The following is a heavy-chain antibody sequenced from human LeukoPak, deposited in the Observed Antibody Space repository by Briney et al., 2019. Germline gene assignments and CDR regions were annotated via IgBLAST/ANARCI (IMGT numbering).Heavy chain of an antibody. J-gene: IGHJ5*02. D-gene: IGHD5-24*01. CDR1: GYTFTDYD. CDR3: ARARSYRHQLNALSYWFDP. V-gene: IGHV1-8*02. Sequence: ASVKVSCKSSGYTFTDYDINWVRQATGQGLEWMGWMIPDSGNTGYAQKFQGRVTMTRNTSINTAYMELNSLRSEDTAVHYCARARSYRHQLNALSYWFDPWGQGTLVTVSS. CDR2: MIPDSGNT.